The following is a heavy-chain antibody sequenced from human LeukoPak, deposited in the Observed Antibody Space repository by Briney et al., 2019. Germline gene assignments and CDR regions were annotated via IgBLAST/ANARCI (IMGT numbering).Heavy chain of an antibody. Sequence: GGSLRLSCAASGFTFSSYWMSWVRQAPGKGLEWVANIKQDGSEKYYVDSVKGRFTISRDNAKNSLYLQMNSLRAEDTAVYYCARGRWAIVVRVGAFDIWGQGTMVTVSS. J-gene: IGHJ3*02. D-gene: IGHD3-22*01. CDR2: IKQDGSEK. CDR1: GFTFSSYW. CDR3: ARGRWAIVVRVGAFDI. V-gene: IGHV3-7*01.